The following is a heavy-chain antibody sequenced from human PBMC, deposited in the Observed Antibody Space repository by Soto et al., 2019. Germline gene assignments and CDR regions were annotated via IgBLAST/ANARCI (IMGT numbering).Heavy chain of an antibody. V-gene: IGHV4-4*02. CDR3: ARSPRRVDGKWYLDY. CDR2: ILLTGST. D-gene: IGHD2-15*01. J-gene: IGHJ4*02. Sequence: QVQLQESGPRLVKPSGTLSLTCGVSGDSFSSSNWWTWVRQSPGKGLEWIGDILLTGSTDYSPSLRSRVTLSIDASKKEFYLNLTSVTATDTAIYYCARSPRRVDGKWYLDYWGQGALVTVSS. CDR1: GDSFSSSNW.